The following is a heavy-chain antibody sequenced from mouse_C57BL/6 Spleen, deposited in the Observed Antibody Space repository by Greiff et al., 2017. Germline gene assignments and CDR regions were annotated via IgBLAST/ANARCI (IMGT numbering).Heavy chain of an antibody. J-gene: IGHJ4*01. CDR1: GYAFSSSW. CDR2: IYPGDGDT. D-gene: IGHD2-1*01. V-gene: IGHV1-82*01. Sequence: VKLVESGPELVKPGASVKISCKASGYAFSSSWMNWVKQRPGKGLEWIGRIYPGDGDTNYNGKFKGKATLTADKSSSTAYMQLSSLTSEDSAVYFCASLYGNYGYAMDYWGQGTSVTVSS. CDR3: ASLYGNYGYAMDY.